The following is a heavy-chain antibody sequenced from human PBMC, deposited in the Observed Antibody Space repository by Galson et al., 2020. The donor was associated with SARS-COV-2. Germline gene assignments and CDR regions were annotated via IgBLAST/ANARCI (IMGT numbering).Heavy chain of an antibody. J-gene: IGHJ3*02. V-gene: IGHV1-8*01. D-gene: IGHD3-16*01. CDR1: GYTFATYE. CDR3: ARGPWGSDAFDI. Sequence: ASVKVSCKASGYTFATYEINWVRQATGQGLEWMGWLNPYSGNTGSAQKFQGRVTMTRDTSISTAYMELSGLRSEDTAVYFCARGPWGSDAFDIWGQGTMVTVS. CDR2: LNPYSGNT.